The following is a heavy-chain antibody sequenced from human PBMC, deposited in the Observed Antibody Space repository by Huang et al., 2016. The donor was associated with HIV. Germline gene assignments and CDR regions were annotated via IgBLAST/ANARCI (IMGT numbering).Heavy chain of an antibody. J-gene: IGHJ2*01. CDR2: LYDTEQM. CDR3: ARNHDFWRGRMFAISYFDV. Sequence: QMRFQESGPGLVKPSGTLSLTCNVSGGSINTGRYYWGWIRQPPGKGLEGGGSLYDTEQMHYDPSLKGRLTMSADTSKNQFSLTLSSVTAADTAIYYCARNHDFWRGRMFAISYFDVWGRGTLVTVAS. V-gene: IGHV4-39*01. D-gene: IGHD3-3*01. CDR1: GGSINTGRYY.